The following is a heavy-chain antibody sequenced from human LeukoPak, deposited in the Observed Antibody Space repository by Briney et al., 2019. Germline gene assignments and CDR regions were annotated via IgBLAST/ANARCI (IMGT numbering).Heavy chain of an antibody. Sequence: SETLSLTCTASGGSISNYYWSWIRQPPGKALEWIGYIYCSGSTYYNPSPKSRVTISVDTSKNQFFLKLSSVAAADTAVYYCAATIAAAGIDYWGQGTLVTVSS. CDR3: AATIAAAGIDY. CDR2: IYCSGST. D-gene: IGHD6-13*01. V-gene: IGHV4-59*06. J-gene: IGHJ4*02. CDR1: GGSISNYY.